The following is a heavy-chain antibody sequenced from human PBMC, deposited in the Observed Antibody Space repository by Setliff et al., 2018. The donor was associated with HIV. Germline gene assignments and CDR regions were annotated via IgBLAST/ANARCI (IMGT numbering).Heavy chain of an antibody. D-gene: IGHD1-1*01. CDR1: GFRFSDYA. V-gene: IGHV3-33*06. CDR3: AKSGVRPHPSHDYYYYGMDV. J-gene: IGHJ6*02. CDR2: IWNDGTNK. Sequence: GGSLRLSCVASGFRFSDYALHWVRQAPGKGLEWVALIWNDGTNKYYTNSVKGQFTISRDNSKNMLYLQMNSLRAEDTAVYYCAKSGVRPHPSHDYYYYGMDVWGQGTTVTVSS.